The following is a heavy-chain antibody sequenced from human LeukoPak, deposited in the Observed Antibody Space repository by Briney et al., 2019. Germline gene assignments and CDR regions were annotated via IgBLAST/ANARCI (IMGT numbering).Heavy chain of an antibody. CDR2: INTYNGNT. CDR3: AADGPADLFDGSEDPPRDAFEI. CDR1: GYTFTSYG. J-gene: IGHJ3*02. V-gene: IGHV1-18*01. D-gene: IGHD3-22*01. Sequence: ASVKVSCKASGYTFTSYGINWVRQAPGQGLEWMGWINTYNGNTNYAQKLQGRVTMTTGTSTSTAYMELRSLRSDDTAVFYCAADGPADLFDGSEDPPRDAFEIWGQGTMVTVSS.